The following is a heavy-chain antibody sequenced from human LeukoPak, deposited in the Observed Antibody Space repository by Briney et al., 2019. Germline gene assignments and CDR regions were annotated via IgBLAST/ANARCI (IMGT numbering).Heavy chain of an antibody. CDR3: ARTDWKGDAFDI. D-gene: IGHD1-1*01. V-gene: IGHV4-59*08. J-gene: IGHJ3*02. CDR1: GGSISSYY. CDR2: IYYSGST. Sequence: SETLSLTCTVSGGSISSYYWSWIRQPPGKGLEWIGYIYYSGSTNYNPSLKSRVTISVDTSKNQFSLKLGSVTAADTAVYYCARTDWKGDAFDIWGQGTMVTVSS.